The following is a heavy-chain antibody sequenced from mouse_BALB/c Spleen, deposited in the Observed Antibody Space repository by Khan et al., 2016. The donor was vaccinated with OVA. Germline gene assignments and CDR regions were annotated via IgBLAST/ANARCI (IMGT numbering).Heavy chain of an antibody. D-gene: IGHD1-1*01. CDR1: GFTFSSYA. CDR2: ISSGGNYT. J-gene: IGHJ1*01. Sequence: VESGGGLVKPGGSLKLSCAASGFTFSSYAMSWVRQTPEKRLEWVATISSGGNYTYYPDSVKGRFTISRDNAKNTLYLQLRSLRSEETAMYYCARPPIATVVATSYWFFDVWGAGTTVTVSS. CDR3: ARPPIATVVATSYWFFDV. V-gene: IGHV5-9-3*01.